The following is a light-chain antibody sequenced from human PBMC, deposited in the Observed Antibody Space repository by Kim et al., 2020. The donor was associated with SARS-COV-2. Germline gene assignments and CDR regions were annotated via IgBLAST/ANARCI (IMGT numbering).Light chain of an antibody. J-gene: IGKJ2*01. Sequence: SPGERAPLSCRASQGVSSSLAWFQHKPGQAPRLLIYDASTRATGIPARFSGSGSGTEFTLTISSLQSEDFALYYCQQYNDWPPMYTFGQGTKLEI. CDR2: DAS. V-gene: IGKV3-15*01. CDR3: QQYNDWPPMYT. CDR1: QGVSSS.